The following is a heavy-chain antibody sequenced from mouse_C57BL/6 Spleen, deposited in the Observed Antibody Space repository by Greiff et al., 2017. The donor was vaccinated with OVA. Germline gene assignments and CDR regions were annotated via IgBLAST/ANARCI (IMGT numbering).Heavy chain of an antibody. J-gene: IGHJ2*01. CDR3: ASSYYSNYGGNFDY. D-gene: IGHD2-5*01. CDR2: ISGGGGNT. CDR1: GFTFSSYT. Sequence: EVKLVESGGGLVKPGGSLKLSCAASGFTFSSYTMSWVRQTPEKRLEWVATISGGGGNTYYPDSVKGRFTISRDNAKNTLYLQMSSLRSEDTALYYCASSYYSNYGGNFDYWGQGTTLTVSS. V-gene: IGHV5-9*01.